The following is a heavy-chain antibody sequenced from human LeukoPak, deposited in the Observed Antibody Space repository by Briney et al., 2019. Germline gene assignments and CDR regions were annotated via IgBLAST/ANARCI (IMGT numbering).Heavy chain of an antibody. Sequence: GGSLRLSCAASGFTFSSYWMHWVRQAPGKGLVWVSRINSDGSSTSYADSVKGRFTTPRDNAKNTLYLQMNSLRAEDTAVYYCARVSYYYGSGSYRPTAVSYFDYWGQGTLVTVSS. CDR3: ARVSYYYGSGSYRPTAVSYFDY. J-gene: IGHJ4*02. CDR1: GFTFSSYW. CDR2: INSDGSST. V-gene: IGHV3-74*01. D-gene: IGHD3-10*01.